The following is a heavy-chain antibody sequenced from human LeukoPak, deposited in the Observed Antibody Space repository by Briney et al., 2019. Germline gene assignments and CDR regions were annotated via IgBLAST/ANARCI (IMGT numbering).Heavy chain of an antibody. Sequence: PSQTLSLTCTVSGGSISSGGYYWSWIRQHPGKGLEWVGYIYYSGSTYYNPSLKSRVTISVDTSKNQFSLKLSSVTAADTAVYYCARGPENYDILTGYLDYWGQGTLVTVSS. J-gene: IGHJ4*02. CDR3: ARGPENYDILTGYLDY. V-gene: IGHV4-31*03. CDR2: IYYSGST. CDR1: GGSISSGGYY. D-gene: IGHD3-9*01.